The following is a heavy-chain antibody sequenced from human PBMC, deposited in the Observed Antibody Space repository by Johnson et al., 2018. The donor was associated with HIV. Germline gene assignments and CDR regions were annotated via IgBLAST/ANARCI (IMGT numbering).Heavy chain of an antibody. CDR2: ISYDGSNK. J-gene: IGHJ3*02. CDR1: GFTFSTYD. CDR3: AKVGAFTFGGVIVLPSVAFDI. V-gene: IGHV3-30*18. D-gene: IGHD3-16*02. Sequence: QVQLVESGGNVVRPGGSLRLSCAASGFTFSTYDMHWVRQAPGKGLEWVAIISYDGSNKYYADSVKGRFTISRDNSKNTLYLQMNSLRAEDTALYYCAKVGAFTFGGVIVLPSVAFDIWGQGTMVTVSS.